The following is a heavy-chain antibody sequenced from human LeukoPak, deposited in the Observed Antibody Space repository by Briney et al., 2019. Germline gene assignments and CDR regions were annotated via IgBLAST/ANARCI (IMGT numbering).Heavy chain of an antibody. CDR3: ARTLDRFYGYGRRTTYYYYYMDV. V-gene: IGHV5-51*01. CDR2: IYPGDSDT. CDR1: GSIFTSYW. J-gene: IGHJ6*03. D-gene: IGHD5-12*01. Sequence: GAPLQISCKGSGSIFTSYWICCVRQLPGKGLDWMGIIYPGDSDTRYSPSFQGQVTISADKSISTAYLQWSSLKASDTAMYYCARTLDRFYGYGRRTTYYYYYMDVWGKGTTVTVSS.